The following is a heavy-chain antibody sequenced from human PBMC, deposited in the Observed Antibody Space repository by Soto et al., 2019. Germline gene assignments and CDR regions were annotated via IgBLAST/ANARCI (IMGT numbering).Heavy chain of an antibody. CDR2: IYSDGTST. J-gene: IGHJ3*01. CDR3: ARGARGAFDL. CDR1: GFTFDYYW. D-gene: IGHD1-26*01. Sequence: EVQLVESGGGLVQPGESLRLSCAASGFTFDYYWMHWVRQAPGKGLVWVSRIYSDGTSTTYADSVKGRFTISRDNAKKTVSLQMNSLRADDTAVYYCARGARGAFDLWGQGTVVTVSS. V-gene: IGHV3-74*01.